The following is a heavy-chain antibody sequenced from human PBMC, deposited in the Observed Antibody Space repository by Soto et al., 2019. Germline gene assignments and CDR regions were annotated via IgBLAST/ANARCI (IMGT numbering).Heavy chain of an antibody. CDR3: AKDWWCDP. J-gene: IGHJ5*02. CDR1: GFIFSNYA. V-gene: IGHV3-23*01. CDR2: MSDSGDKS. Sequence: EVQLLESGGGLVQPGGSLRLSCAASGFIFSNYAMTWVRQAPGKGLEWVSAMSDSGDKSYYADSVKGRFTISRDNAKNTLYLQMSSLRAEDTAVYYCAKDWWCDPWGQGTLVTVSS.